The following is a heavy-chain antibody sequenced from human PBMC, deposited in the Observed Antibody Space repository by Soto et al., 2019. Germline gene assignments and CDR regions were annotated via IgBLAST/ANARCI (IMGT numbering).Heavy chain of an antibody. V-gene: IGHV3-33*01. CDR1: GFTFSSYG. D-gene: IGHD3-16*01. CDR3: ARDGDVNAGFGKDY. Sequence: GGSLRLSCAASGFTFSSYGMHWVRQAPGKGLEWVAFIWHDGGNKFYAESVKGRFTISRDNSKNTLYLQMTSLSAEDTAMYYCARDGDVNAGFGKDYWGQGTLVTVSS. CDR2: IWHDGGNK. J-gene: IGHJ4*02.